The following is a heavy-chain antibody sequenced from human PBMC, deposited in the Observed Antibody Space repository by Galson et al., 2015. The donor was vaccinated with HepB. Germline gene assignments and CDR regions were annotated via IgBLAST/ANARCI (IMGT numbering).Heavy chain of an antibody. CDR1: GYTFTRYY. V-gene: IGHV1-46*01. J-gene: IGHJ6*02. Sequence: SVKVSCKASGYTFTRYYMHWVRQAPGQGLEWMGIINPSGGSTSYAQKFQGRVTMTRDTSTSTVYMELSSLRSEDTALYYCARGGEDYYGSGVDYYGMDVWGQGTTVTVSS. CDR2: INPSGGST. D-gene: IGHD3-10*01. CDR3: ARGGEDYYGSGVDYYGMDV.